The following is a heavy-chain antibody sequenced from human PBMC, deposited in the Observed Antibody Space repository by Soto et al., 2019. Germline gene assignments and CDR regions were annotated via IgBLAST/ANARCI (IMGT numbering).Heavy chain of an antibody. D-gene: IGHD2-15*01. CDR2: TYYRSKWYN. CDR3: ARLRVVVAAASDAFDI. V-gene: IGHV6-1*01. Sequence: QTLSLTCAISWDSVSSNSAACNWIRQSPSRGLEWLGRTYYRSKWYNDYAVSVKSRITINPDTSKNQFSLQLNSVTPEDTAVYYCARLRVVVAAASDAFDIWGQGTMVTVSS. J-gene: IGHJ3*02. CDR1: WDSVSSNSAA.